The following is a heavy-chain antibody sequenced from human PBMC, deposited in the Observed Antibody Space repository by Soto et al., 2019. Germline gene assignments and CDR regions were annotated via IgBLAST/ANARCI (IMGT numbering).Heavy chain of an antibody. J-gene: IGHJ4*02. V-gene: IGHV1-69*01. CDR1: GGTFSSYG. Sequence: QVQLVQSGAEVKKPGSSVKVSCKASGGTFSSYGISWVRQAPGQGLEWMGGIIPMFGTANYAQKFQGRVTITADESTSTGYIELSILRSEDTAVYYCARDRGRRYYDRSGHYYSAYWGQGTLVTVSS. CDR2: IIPMFGTA. CDR3: ARDRGRRYYDRSGHYYSAY. D-gene: IGHD3-22*01.